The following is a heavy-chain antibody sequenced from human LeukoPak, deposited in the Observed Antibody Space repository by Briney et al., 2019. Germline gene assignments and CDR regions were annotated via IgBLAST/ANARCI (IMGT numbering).Heavy chain of an antibody. CDR3: ARDQYDTWSRRGNFDS. J-gene: IGHJ4*02. CDR2: IKLDGSEK. V-gene: IGHV3-7*03. D-gene: IGHD3-3*01. CDR1: GFTFGKYW. Sequence: GGSLRLSCVASGFTFGKYWMRWVRQAPGKGLEWVANIKLDGSEKNYVDSVKDRFTISRDNTKNSLYLQMNSLRAEDTAVFYCARDQYDTWSRRGNFDSWGQGTLVIVSS.